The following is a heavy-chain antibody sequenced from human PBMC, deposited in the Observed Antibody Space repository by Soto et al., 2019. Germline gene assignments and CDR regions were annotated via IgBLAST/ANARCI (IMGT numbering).Heavy chain of an antibody. D-gene: IGHD3-10*01. CDR3: ATRRGDGYNDY. V-gene: IGHV1-69*02. CDR1: GGTFSSYT. J-gene: IGHJ4*02. Sequence: QVQLVQSGAEVKKPGSSVNVSCKASGGTFSSYTISWVRQAPGQGLEWMGRIIPILGITNYAPKFQGRVTITADKSTSTAYMELSSLRSEDTAVYYCATRRGDGYNDYWGQGTLVTVSS. CDR2: IIPILGIT.